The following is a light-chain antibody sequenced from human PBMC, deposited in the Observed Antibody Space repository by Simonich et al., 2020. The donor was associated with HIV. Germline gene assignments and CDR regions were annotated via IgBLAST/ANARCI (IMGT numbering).Light chain of an antibody. V-gene: IGKV2-28*01. J-gene: IGKJ3*01. CDR3: MQALQTPLFT. CDR2: LGS. Sequence: EIVMTQSPLSLPDTPGEPASISCRFSQSLLHSNGYNYLDCYLQKPGQSPQLLIYLGSNRASGVPDRFSGSGSGTDFTLKISRVEAEDVGVYYCMQALQTPLFTFGPGTKVDIK. CDR1: QSLLHSNGYNY.